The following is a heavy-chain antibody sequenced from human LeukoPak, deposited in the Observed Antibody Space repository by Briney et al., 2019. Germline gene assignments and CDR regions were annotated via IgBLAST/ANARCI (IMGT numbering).Heavy chain of an antibody. CDR2: ISAYNGNT. D-gene: IGHD3-22*01. Sequence: ASVKVSCKASGYTFTSYGISWVRQAPGQGLGWMGWISAYNGNTNYAQKLQGRVTMTTDTSTSTAYMELRSLRSDDTAMYYCARTDYYYDSSGYSERNYFDYWGQGTLVTVSS. V-gene: IGHV1-18*01. CDR3: ARTDYYYDSSGYSERNYFDY. CDR1: GYTFTSYG. J-gene: IGHJ4*02.